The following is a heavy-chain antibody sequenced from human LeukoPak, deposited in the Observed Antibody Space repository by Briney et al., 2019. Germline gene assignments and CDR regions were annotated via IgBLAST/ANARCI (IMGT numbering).Heavy chain of an antibody. Sequence: ASVKVSCKASGGTFSSYAIGWVRQAPGQGLEWMGWISAYNGDTNYAQKLQGRITMTTDTSTTTAYMELRSLRSDDTAVYYCARDSKFYYDTSRWRPPVDYWGQGTLVTVSS. J-gene: IGHJ4*02. CDR3: ARDSKFYYDTSRWRPPVDY. D-gene: IGHD3-22*01. V-gene: IGHV1-18*01. CDR2: ISAYNGDT. CDR1: GGTFSSYA.